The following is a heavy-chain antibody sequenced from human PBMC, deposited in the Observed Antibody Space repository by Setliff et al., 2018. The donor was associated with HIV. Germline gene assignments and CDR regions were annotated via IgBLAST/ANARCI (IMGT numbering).Heavy chain of an antibody. CDR3: ARRRSSGWYHYFDY. J-gene: IGHJ4*02. D-gene: IGHD6-19*01. CDR2: FMYTDIHYVNYLN. V-gene: IGHV4-30-4*01. CDR1: GASFVGDNH. Sequence: LSLTCAVSGASFVGDNHWSWIRQTPERGLEWIAYFMYTDIHYVNYLNYRNPSLASRLSISVDKSKNQFSLKLSSVTAADTAVYYCARRRSSGWYHYFDYWGQGTLVTVS.